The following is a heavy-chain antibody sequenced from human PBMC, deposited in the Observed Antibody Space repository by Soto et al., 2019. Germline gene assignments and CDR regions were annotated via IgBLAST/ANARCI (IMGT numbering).Heavy chain of an antibody. J-gene: IGHJ6*02. CDR2: INSDGSST. CDR1: GFTFSSYW. CDR3: ARDTDGNPPPYYYGMDV. V-gene: IGHV3-74*01. Sequence: GGSLRLSCAASGFTFSSYWMHWVRQAPGKGLVWVSRINSDGSSTSYADSVKGRFTISSDNAKNTLYLQMNSLRAEDTAVYYCARDTDGNPPPYYYGMDVWGQGTTVTVSS. D-gene: IGHD2-15*01.